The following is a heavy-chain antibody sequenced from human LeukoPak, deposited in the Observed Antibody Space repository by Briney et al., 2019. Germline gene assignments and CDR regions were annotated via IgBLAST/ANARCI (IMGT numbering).Heavy chain of an antibody. Sequence: SETLSLTCTVSGGSISSSSYYWGWIRQPPGKGLEWIGSIYYSGSTYYNPSLKSRVTISVDTSKNQFSLKLSSVTAADTAVYYCARDEVGATGDDAFDIWGQGTMVTVSS. CDR1: GGSISSSSYY. D-gene: IGHD1-26*01. CDR2: IYYSGST. V-gene: IGHV4-39*02. CDR3: ARDEVGATGDDAFDI. J-gene: IGHJ3*02.